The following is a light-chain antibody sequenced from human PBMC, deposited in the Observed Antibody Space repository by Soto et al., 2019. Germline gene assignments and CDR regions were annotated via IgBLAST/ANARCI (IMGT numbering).Light chain of an antibody. V-gene: IGKV4-1*01. J-gene: IGKJ1*01. Sequence: DIVMTPSPDSLAVSLGERATINCKSSQRGLYSSNNKNYLAWYQQKPGQPPKLLIYWASTLKSGVPSRFSGSGSGTEFTLTISSLQPDDFATYYCQHYNSYSEAFGQGTKVDIK. CDR3: QHYNSYSEA. CDR1: QRGLYSSNNKNY. CDR2: WAS.